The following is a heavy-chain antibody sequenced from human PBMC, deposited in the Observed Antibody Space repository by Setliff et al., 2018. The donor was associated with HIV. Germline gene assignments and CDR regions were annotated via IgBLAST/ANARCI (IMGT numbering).Heavy chain of an antibody. V-gene: IGHV3-15*01. CDR3: TTHSSYINYHYYYYYMDV. D-gene: IGHD4-4*01. Sequence: GGSLRLSCAASGFTFTNAWMSWVRQAPGKGLEWVGRIKSKTDGGAVDYAAPGKGRFTISRDDSKSTLYLEMHDLKIEDTAVYYCTTHSSYINYHYYYYYMDVWGKGTTVTVSS. J-gene: IGHJ6*03. CDR1: GFTFTNAW. CDR2: IKSKTDGGAV.